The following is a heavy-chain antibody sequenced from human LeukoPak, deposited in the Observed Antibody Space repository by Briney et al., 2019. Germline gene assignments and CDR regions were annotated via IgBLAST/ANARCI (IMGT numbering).Heavy chain of an antibody. J-gene: IGHJ2*01. D-gene: IGHD4-23*01. V-gene: IGHV4-59*01. CDR1: GGSISSYY. CDR3: ARDPDLDYGGNSDWYFDL. CDR2: IYYSGST. Sequence: SETLSLTCTVSGGSISSYYWSWIRQPPGKGLEWIGYIYYSGSTNYNPSLKSRVTISVDTSKNQFSLKLSSVTAADTAVYYCARDPDLDYGGNSDWYFDLWGRGTLVTVSS.